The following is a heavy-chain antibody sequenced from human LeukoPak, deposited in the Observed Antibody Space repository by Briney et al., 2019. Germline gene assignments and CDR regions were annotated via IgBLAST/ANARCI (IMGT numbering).Heavy chain of an antibody. CDR1: GFTFSSYG. J-gene: IGHJ6*03. V-gene: IGHV3-23*01. CDR3: AGAPSYYYYYYYMDV. CDR2: ISGSGGST. Sequence: PGGSLRLSCAASGFTFSSYGMSWVRQAPGKGLEWVSAISGSGGSTYYADSVKGRFSISRDNSKNTLYLQMNSLRAEDTAVYYCAGAPSYYYYYYYMDVWGKGTTVTVSS.